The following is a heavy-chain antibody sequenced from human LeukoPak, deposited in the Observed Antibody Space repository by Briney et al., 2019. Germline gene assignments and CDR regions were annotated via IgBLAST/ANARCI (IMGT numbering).Heavy chain of an antibody. V-gene: IGHV3-23*01. J-gene: IGHJ1*01. D-gene: IGHD6-6*01. CDR3: AKDPLEQLSTIYFQN. CDR1: GFTFSSSA. CDR2: IGGSGDST. Sequence: GGSLRLSCAASGFTFSSSAMSWVRQVPGKGLEWVSAIGGSGDSTYYADSVKGRFTISRDNSQNTLYLQMNSLRAEDTAVYYCAKDPLEQLSTIYFQNWGHGTLVTVSS.